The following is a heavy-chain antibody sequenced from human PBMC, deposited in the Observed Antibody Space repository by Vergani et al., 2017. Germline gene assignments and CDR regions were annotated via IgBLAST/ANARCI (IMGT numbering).Heavy chain of an antibody. Sequence: VQLVESGGGVVQPGGSLRLSCTASGFTFSNYWMQWVRQAPGKGLMWVSRINSDGDSTSYADSVKGRFTISRDNAKNTLYLQMDSLRAEDTAVYYCARDGWELLDYFYYMEVWGKGTTVTVSS. CDR1: GFTFSNYW. CDR3: ARDGWELLDYFYYMEV. V-gene: IGHV3-74*01. CDR2: INSDGDST. D-gene: IGHD1-26*01. J-gene: IGHJ6*03.